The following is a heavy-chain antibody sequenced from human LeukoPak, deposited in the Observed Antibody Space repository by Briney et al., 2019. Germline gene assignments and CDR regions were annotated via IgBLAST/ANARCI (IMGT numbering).Heavy chain of an antibody. J-gene: IGHJ4*02. CDR3: ARFGAVAGTMPWFDY. D-gene: IGHD6-19*01. V-gene: IGHV1-69*13. Sequence: ASVKVSCKASGGTFSSYAISWVRQAPGQGLEWMGGIIPIFGTANYAQKFQGRVTITADESTSTAYMELSSLRSEDTAVYYCARFGAVAGTMPWFDYWGQGTLVTVSS. CDR1: GGTFSSYA. CDR2: IIPIFGTA.